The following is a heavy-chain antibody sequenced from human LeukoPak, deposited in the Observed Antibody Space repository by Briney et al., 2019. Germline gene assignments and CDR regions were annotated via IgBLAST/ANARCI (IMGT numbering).Heavy chain of an antibody. CDR2: ISAYNGNT. CDR3: ARIVGYYDSSGYYSDYYYGMDV. V-gene: IGHV1-18*01. CDR1: GYTFTSYG. Sequence: ASVKVSCKASGYTFTSYGISWVRQAPGQGLEWMGWISAYNGNTNYAQKLQGRVTMTTDTSTSTAYMELRSLRSDDTAVYYCARIVGYYDSSGYYSDYYYGMDVWGQGATVTVPS. D-gene: IGHD3-22*01. J-gene: IGHJ6*02.